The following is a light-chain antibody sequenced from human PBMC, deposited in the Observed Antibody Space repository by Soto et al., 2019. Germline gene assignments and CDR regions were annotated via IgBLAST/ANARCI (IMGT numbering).Light chain of an antibody. CDR3: QHYNSYPWT. CDR2: GAS. V-gene: IGKV3-20*01. Sequence: EIVLTQSPGTLSLSPGERATLSCRASQSVSNNYLAWYQQKPGQAPRLLIYGASNRATGIPDRFSGSGSGTEFTLTVSSLQPGDFATYYCQHYNSYPWTFGQGTKVDI. CDR1: QSVSNNY. J-gene: IGKJ1*01.